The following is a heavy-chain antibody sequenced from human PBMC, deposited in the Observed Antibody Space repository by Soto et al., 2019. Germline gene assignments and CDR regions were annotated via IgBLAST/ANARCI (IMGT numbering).Heavy chain of an antibody. CDR2: IKQDGSEK. Sequence: GGSLRLSCAASGFTFSSYWMSWVRQAPGKGLEWVANIKQDGSEKYYVDSVKGRFTISRDNAKNSLYLQMNSLRAEDTAVYYCARGPLNRITIFGVVITPPGYYYMDVWGKGTTVTVPS. J-gene: IGHJ6*03. CDR1: GFTFSSYW. V-gene: IGHV3-7*01. D-gene: IGHD3-3*01. CDR3: ARGPLNRITIFGVVITPPGYYYMDV.